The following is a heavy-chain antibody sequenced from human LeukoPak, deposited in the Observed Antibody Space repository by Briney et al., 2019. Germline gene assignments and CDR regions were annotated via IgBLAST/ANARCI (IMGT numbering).Heavy chain of an antibody. V-gene: IGHV4-4*09. Sequence: SETLSLTCTVSGGSISSYYWSWIRQPPGKGLEGIGYIYTSGSTNYNPSLKSRVTISVDTSKNQFSLKLSSVTAADTAVYYCGARGGFGELLGAFDIWGQGTMVTVSS. CDR2: IYTSGST. J-gene: IGHJ3*02. CDR3: GARGGFGELLGAFDI. CDR1: GGSISSYY. D-gene: IGHD3-10*01.